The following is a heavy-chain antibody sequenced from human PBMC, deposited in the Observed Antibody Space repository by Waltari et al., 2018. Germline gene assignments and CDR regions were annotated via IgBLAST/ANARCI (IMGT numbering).Heavy chain of an antibody. CDR1: GGTFSSYA. J-gene: IGHJ6*02. CDR3: ASEKSKDDFWSGYYYYYGMDV. V-gene: IGHV1-69*05. Sequence: QVQLVQSGAEVKKPGSSVKVSCKASGGTFSSYAISWVRQAPGQGVEWMGGIIPIFGTANYAQKFQGRVTITTDESTSTAYMELSSLRSEDTAVYYCASEKSKDDFWSGYYYYYGMDVWGQGTTVTVSS. D-gene: IGHD3-3*01. CDR2: IIPIFGTA.